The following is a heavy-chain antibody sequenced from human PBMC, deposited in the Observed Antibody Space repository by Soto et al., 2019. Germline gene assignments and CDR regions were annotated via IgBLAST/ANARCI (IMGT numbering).Heavy chain of an antibody. J-gene: IGHJ4*02. CDR3: AKGGANYYAVEGWEY. CDR2: ISGNSVGG. CDR1: GFTFDHYA. Sequence: EGQLVESGGGLAQPGRSLRLSCAASGFTFDHYAMHWVRQAPGKGLEWVSGISGNSVGGVYADPVKDRFTISRDNAKNSLYLQMNSLRAEDKALYYCAKGGANYYAVEGWEYWGQGTPVTVSS. D-gene: IGHD3-10*01. V-gene: IGHV3-9*01.